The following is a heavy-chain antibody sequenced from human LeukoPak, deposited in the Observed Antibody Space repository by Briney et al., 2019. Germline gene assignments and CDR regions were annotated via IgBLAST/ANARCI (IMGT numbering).Heavy chain of an antibody. CDR1: GGSTRTYY. J-gene: IGHJ4*02. D-gene: IGHD5-24*01. CDR2: IYTSGST. CDR3: ARGDFYHYYFDY. Sequence: SETLSLTCTVSGGSTRTYYWSWIRQPPGKGLEWIGYIYTSGSTNYNPSLKSRVTMSLDTSENQFSLKLSFVTAADTAVYYCARGDFYHYYFDYWGQGTLVTVSS. V-gene: IGHV4-4*09.